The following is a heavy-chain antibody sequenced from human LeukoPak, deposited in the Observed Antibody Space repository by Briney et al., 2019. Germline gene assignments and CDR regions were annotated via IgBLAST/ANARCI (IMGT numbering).Heavy chain of an antibody. CDR3: ARSTYGYEDY. CDR2: VSGSSGST. J-gene: IGHJ4*02. Sequence: GGSLRLSCAASGFSFSNHGMSWVRQAPGKGLEWVSGVSGSSGSTYYADSVKGRFTISRDNAKNSLYLQMNSLRAEDTAVYYCARSTYGYEDYWGQGTLVTVSS. V-gene: IGHV3-23*01. CDR1: GFSFSNHG. D-gene: IGHD5-18*01.